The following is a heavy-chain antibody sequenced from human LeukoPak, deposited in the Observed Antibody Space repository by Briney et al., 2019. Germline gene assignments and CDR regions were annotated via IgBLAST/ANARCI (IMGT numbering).Heavy chain of an antibody. CDR3: ARLSYDGEGY. J-gene: IGHJ4*01. CDR1: GYTFTTYG. V-gene: IGHV1-18*01. Sequence: ASVTVSCKTSGYTFTTYGISWVWQAPGQGLEYMGWISAFTGNTNYAQKFQGRVAMTMDTSTSTVEMELSSLKFDDTALYFCARLSYDGEGYWGQGTLVTVSS. D-gene: IGHD3-10*01. CDR2: ISAFTGNT.